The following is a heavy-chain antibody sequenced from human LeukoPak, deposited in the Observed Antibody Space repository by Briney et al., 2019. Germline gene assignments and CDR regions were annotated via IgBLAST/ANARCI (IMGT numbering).Heavy chain of an antibody. J-gene: IGHJ5*02. Sequence: ASVKVSCKASGYTFTGYYMHWVRQAPGQGLEWMGWINPNSGGTNYAQTLQGWVTMTRDTSISTAYMELSRLRSDDTAVYYCARSGYCSSTSCYTPYNWFDPWGQGTLVTVSS. CDR2: INPNSGGT. CDR3: ARSGYCSSTSCYTPYNWFDP. CDR1: GYTFTGYY. V-gene: IGHV1-2*04. D-gene: IGHD2-2*02.